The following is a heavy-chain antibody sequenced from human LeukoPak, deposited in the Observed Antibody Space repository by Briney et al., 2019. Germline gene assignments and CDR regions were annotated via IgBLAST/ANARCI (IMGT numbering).Heavy chain of an antibody. CDR2: ISSSSSYI. D-gene: IGHD3-10*01. V-gene: IGHV3-21*01. Sequence: GGSLRLSCAAFGFTFSSYSMNWVRQAPGKGLEWVSSISSSSSYIYYADSVKGRFTISRDNAKNSLYLQMNSLRAEDTAVYYCARDDTISGSFDYWGQGTLVTVSS. CDR3: ARDDTISGSFDY. J-gene: IGHJ4*02. CDR1: GFTFSSYS.